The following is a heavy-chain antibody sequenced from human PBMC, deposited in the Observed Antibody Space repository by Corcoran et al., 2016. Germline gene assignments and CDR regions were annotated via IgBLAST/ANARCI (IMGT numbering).Heavy chain of an antibody. CDR1: GFTFSSYG. Sequence: QVQLVESGGGVVQPGRSLRLSCAASGFTFSSYGMHWVRQAPGKGLEWVAVISYDGGNKYYADSVKGRFTISRDNSKNTLYLQMNSLRAEDTAVYYCAKPLGRYYYDSSGPNYYFDYWGQGTLVTVSS. V-gene: IGHV3-30*18. CDR2: ISYDGGNK. D-gene: IGHD3-22*01. J-gene: IGHJ4*02. CDR3: AKPLGRYYYDSSGPNYYFDY.